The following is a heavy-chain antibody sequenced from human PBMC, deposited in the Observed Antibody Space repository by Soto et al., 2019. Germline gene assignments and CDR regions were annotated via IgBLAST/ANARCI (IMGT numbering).Heavy chain of an antibody. J-gene: IGHJ3*02. D-gene: IGHD2-2*01. Sequence: EVQLVESGGDLVQPGGSLRLSCAASGFTFSTSWMTWVRQAPGTGLEWVANIRKDGSVIHYGDSVKGRFTISRDNAKNSLYLEMTNLRVDDTAVYFCARDFSPADGDLFYDAFGIWGQGTVVTVSS. CDR2: IRKDGSVI. CDR3: ARDFSPADGDLFYDAFGI. CDR1: GFTFSTSW. V-gene: IGHV3-7*01.